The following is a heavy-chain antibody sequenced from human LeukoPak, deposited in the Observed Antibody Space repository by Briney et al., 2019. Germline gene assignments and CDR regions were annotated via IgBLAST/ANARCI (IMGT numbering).Heavy chain of an antibody. J-gene: IGHJ4*02. Sequence: SETLSLTCTVSGGSISSYYWSWIRQPPGKGLEWIGYINYSGSTNYNPSLKSRVTISVDTSKNQFSLKLSSVTAVDTAVYYCARLNGGYWGQGTLVTVSS. D-gene: IGHD7-27*01. CDR2: INYSGST. V-gene: IGHV4-59*01. CDR1: GGSISSYY. CDR3: ARLNGGY.